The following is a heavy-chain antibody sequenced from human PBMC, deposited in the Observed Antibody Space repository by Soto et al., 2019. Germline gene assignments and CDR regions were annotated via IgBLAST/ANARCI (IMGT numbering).Heavy chain of an antibody. CDR3: ARVCMIVPGPKADSYYGMDV. J-gene: IGHJ6*04. CDR2: TYYRSKWYN. Sequence: QTRSHTCTISGDSVSSNSAAWNWIRQSPSRGLEWLGRTYYRSKWYNDYAVSVKRRITINPDTSKNQFSLQLNSVTPEDTAVYYCARVCMIVPGPKADSYYGMDVWGKRTTVTGFS. D-gene: IGHD3-22*01. CDR1: GDSVSSNSAA. V-gene: IGHV6-1*01.